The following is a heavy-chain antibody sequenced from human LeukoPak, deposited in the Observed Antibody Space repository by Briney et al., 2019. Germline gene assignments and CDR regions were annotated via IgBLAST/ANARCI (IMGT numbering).Heavy chain of an antibody. CDR2: INPNSGGT. J-gene: IGHJ4*02. Sequence: ASVEVSCKASGYTFTGYYMHWGRQAPGQGLEWMGWINPNSGGTNYAQKFQGRVTMTRDTSISTAYMELSRLRSDDTAVYYCARGSVTTVLTPSNYWGQGTLVTVSS. V-gene: IGHV1-2*02. CDR3: ARGSVTTVLTPSNY. CDR1: GYTFTGYY. D-gene: IGHD4-23*01.